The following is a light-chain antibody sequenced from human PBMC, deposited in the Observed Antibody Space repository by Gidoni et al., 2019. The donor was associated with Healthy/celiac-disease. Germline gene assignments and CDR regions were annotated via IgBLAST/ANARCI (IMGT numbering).Light chain of an antibody. J-gene: IGKJ2*04. V-gene: IGKV1-27*01. CDR3: QKYNSAPCS. Sequence: DIQMPQPPSPLSASVGDRVTITCRASQGISNYLAWYQQKPGKVPKLLIYAASTLQSGVPSRFSGSGSGTDFTLTISSLQPEDVATYYCQKYNSAPCSFGQXTKLEIK. CDR1: QGISNY. CDR2: AAS.